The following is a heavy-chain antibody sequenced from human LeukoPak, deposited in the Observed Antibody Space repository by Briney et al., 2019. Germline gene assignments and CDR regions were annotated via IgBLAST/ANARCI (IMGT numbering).Heavy chain of an antibody. V-gene: IGHV4-61*01. Sequence: SETLSLTCAVSGGSVSSGSYYWNWIRQPPGKGLEWIGHIYYSGGTIYNPSLKSRVTILVDTSKNQFSLELSSVTAADTAMYYCARVVIDATFDYWGQGTLVTVSS. D-gene: IGHD2-15*01. CDR2: IYYSGGT. CDR3: ARVVIDATFDY. J-gene: IGHJ4*02. CDR1: GGSVSSGSYY.